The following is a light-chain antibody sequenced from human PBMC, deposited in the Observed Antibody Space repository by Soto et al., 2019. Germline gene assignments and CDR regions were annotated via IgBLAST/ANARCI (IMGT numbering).Light chain of an antibody. V-gene: IGKV1-39*01. CDR1: QSISSY. CDR2: AAS. Sequence: DIQITQSPSSLSSSVSDRITITCLASQSISSYLNWYQQKPGKAPKLLIYAASTLQSGVPSRFSGSGSGTDFTLTISSLQPEDFATYYCQQLNSYPLTFGGGTKVDIK. J-gene: IGKJ4*01. CDR3: QQLNSYPLT.